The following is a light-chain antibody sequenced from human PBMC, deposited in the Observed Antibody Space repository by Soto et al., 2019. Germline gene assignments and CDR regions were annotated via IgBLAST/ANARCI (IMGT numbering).Light chain of an antibody. V-gene: IGLV2-14*01. CDR1: SSDVGGYNY. CDR3: SSYTSSSTYV. J-gene: IGLJ1*01. Sequence: QSALTQPASVSGSPGQSITISCTGTSSDVGGYNYVSWYQQHPGKAPKLMIYDVSNRPSGVSNRFSGSKSGNTASLTISGLQAEDEGDYYCSSYTSSSTYVFGTGTKVXVL. CDR2: DVS.